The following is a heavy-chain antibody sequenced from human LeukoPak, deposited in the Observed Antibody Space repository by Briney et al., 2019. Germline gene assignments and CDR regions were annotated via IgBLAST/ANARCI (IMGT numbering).Heavy chain of an antibody. V-gene: IGHV1-46*01. J-gene: IGHJ4*02. D-gene: IGHD2-21*01. CDR1: GYTFTNYY. CDR2: INPSGGST. Sequence: ASVKVSCKASGYTFTNYYMHWVRQAPGQGLEWMGIINPSGGSTSYAQKFQGRVTMTRDTSTSTVYMELSSLRSEDTAVYCCASIPLGGPFDYWGQGTLVTVSS. CDR3: ASIPLGGPFDY.